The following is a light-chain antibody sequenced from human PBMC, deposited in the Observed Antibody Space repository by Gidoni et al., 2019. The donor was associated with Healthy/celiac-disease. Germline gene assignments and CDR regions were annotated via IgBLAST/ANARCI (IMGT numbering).Light chain of an antibody. Sequence: QSALTQPASVSGSPGQSITISCTGTSSDVGGYNYVSWYQQHPGKAPKFMIFEVSNRPSGVSDRFSGSKSGNTASLTISGLQAEDEAVYYCSSYTSTNSVIFGGGTKLTVL. CDR2: EVS. CDR3: SSYTSTNSVI. J-gene: IGLJ2*01. V-gene: IGLV2-14*01. CDR1: SSDVGGYNY.